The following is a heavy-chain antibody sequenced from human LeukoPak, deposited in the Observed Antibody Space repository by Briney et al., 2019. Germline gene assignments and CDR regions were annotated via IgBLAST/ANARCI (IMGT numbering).Heavy chain of an antibody. CDR3: ARVVRSGTYYYYGMDV. CDR2: INPNSGGT. V-gene: IGHV1-2*02. Sequence: ASVKVSCKASGYTFTSYGISWVRQAPGQGLEWMGWINPNSGGTNYAQKFQGRVTMTRDTSISTAYMELSRLRSDDTAVYYCARVVRSGTYYYYGMDVWGQGTTVTVSS. CDR1: GYTFTSYG. D-gene: IGHD3-3*01. J-gene: IGHJ6*02.